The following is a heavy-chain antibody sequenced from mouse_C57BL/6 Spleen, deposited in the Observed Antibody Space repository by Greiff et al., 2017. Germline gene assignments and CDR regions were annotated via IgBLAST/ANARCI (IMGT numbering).Heavy chain of an antibody. V-gene: IGHV5-17*01. J-gene: IGHJ4*01. Sequence: EVKLVESGGGFVKPGGSLKLSCAASGFTFSDYGMHWVRQAPEKGLEWVAYISSGSSTIYYADTVKGRYTISRDNAKNTLFLQMTSLRSEDTAMYYCARSGHYAMDYWGQGTSVTVSS. CDR1: GFTFSDYG. D-gene: IGHD3-1*01. CDR2: ISSGSSTI. CDR3: ARSGHYAMDY.